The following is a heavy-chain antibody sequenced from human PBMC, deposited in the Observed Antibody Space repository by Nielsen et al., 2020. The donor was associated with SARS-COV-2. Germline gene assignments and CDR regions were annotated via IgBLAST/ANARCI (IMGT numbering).Heavy chain of an antibody. Sequence: GESLKISCAASGFTFSSYAMSWVRQAPGKGLEWVSAISCSGGSTYYPDFVKGRFTLSRDNTKNTLYLQKHSLRAEDAAVYYCAKESTGGATTGWYFDLWGRGTLVTVSS. CDR3: AKESTGGATTGWYFDL. D-gene: IGHD1-26*01. V-gene: IGHV3-23*01. CDR1: GFTFSSYA. CDR2: ISCSGGST. J-gene: IGHJ2*01.